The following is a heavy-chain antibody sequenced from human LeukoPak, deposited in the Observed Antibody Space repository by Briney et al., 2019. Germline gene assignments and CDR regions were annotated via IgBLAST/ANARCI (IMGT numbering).Heavy chain of an antibody. CDR1: GGSFSDYF. Sequence: SETLSLTCAVYGGSFSDYFWSWVRQPPGRGLEWIGEINQSGSSTYNPSLKSRVTMSVDKSENHVSLKLTSLTAADTAVYYCAREGGPYRPLDYSGQGTLATVTS. J-gene: IGHJ4*02. CDR2: INQSGSS. CDR3: AREGGPYRPLDY. V-gene: IGHV4-34*01. D-gene: IGHD6-25*01.